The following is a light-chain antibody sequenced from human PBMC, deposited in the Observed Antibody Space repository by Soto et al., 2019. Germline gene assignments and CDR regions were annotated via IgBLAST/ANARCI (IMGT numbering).Light chain of an antibody. CDR3: SSYTSSSTYV. CDR1: SSDVGGYKY. Sequence: QSALAQPASVSGSPGQSITISCTGTSSDVGGYKYVSWYQQHPGKAPKLMIYEVSNRPSGVSNRFSGSQSGNTASLTISGLQAEDEADYCCSSYTSSSTYVFGTGTKVTAL. CDR2: EVS. J-gene: IGLJ1*01. V-gene: IGLV2-14*01.